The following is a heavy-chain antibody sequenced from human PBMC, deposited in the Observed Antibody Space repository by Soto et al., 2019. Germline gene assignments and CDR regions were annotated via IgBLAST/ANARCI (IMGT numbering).Heavy chain of an antibody. CDR2: ISAYNGNT. CDR1: GYTFTSCG. Sequence: ASVKVSCKASGYTFTSCGISWVRQAPGQGLEWMGWISAYNGNTNYAQKLQGRVTMTTDTSTSTAYMELRSLRSDDTAVYYCARTSIVVVPADYWGQGTLVTVSS. CDR3: ARTSIVVVPADY. D-gene: IGHD2-2*01. J-gene: IGHJ4*02. V-gene: IGHV1-18*04.